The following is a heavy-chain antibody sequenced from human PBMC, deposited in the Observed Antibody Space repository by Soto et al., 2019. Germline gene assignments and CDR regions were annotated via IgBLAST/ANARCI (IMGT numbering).Heavy chain of an antibody. Sequence: GASVKVSCKASGGTFSSYAISWVRQAPGQGLEWMGGIIPIFGTANYAQKFQGRVTITADESTSTAYMELSSLRSEDTAVYYCARDRFGVVTNWFDPWGQGTLVTVSS. CDR3: ARDRFGVVTNWFDP. CDR2: IIPIFGTA. V-gene: IGHV1-69*13. J-gene: IGHJ5*02. CDR1: GGTFSSYA. D-gene: IGHD3-3*01.